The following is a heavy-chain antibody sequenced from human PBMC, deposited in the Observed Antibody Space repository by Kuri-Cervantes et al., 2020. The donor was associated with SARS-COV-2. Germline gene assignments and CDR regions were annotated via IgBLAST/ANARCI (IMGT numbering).Heavy chain of an antibody. V-gene: IGHV3-30*07. CDR3: AALPYFDY. D-gene: IGHD1-26*01. CDR1: GFTFTSFA. J-gene: IGHJ4*02. CDR2: ISHDGTNK. Sequence: GESLKISCAASGFTFTSFAIHWVRQAPGKGLEWVSVISHDGTNKYYADSVKGRFTISRDNSKNTVYLQMNSLRAEDTAVYYCAALPYFDYWGQGTLVTVSS.